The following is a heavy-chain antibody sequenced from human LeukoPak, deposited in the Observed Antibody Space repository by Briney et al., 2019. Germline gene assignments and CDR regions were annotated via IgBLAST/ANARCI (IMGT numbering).Heavy chain of an antibody. CDR3: ATYSGSYGGAFDI. J-gene: IGHJ3*02. D-gene: IGHD1-26*01. CDR1: GGTFSSYA. V-gene: IGHV1-69*01. Sequence: ASVKVSCKASGGTFSSYAISWVRQAPGQGLEWMGGIIPIFGTANYAQKFQGRVTITADESTSTAYMELSSLRSEDTAVYYCATYSGSYGGAFDIWGQGTMVTVSS. CDR2: IIPIFGTA.